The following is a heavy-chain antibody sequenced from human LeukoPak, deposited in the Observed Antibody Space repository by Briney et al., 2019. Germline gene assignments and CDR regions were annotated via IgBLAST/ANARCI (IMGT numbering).Heavy chain of an antibody. V-gene: IGHV4-30-2*01. CDR1: GGSISSGGYS. CDR3: ARESVAGTIDY. J-gene: IGHJ4*02. Sequence: SETLSLTCAVSGGSISSGGYSWSWIRQPPGKGLEWIGYIYHSGSTYYNPSLKSRVTISVDRSKNQFSLKLSSVTAADTAVYYCARESVAGTIDYWGQGTLVTASS. D-gene: IGHD6-19*01. CDR2: IYHSGST.